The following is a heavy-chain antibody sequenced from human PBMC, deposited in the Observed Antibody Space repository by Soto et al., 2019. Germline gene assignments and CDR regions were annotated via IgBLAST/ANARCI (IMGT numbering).Heavy chain of an antibody. V-gene: IGHV4-59*01. CDR1: GGSISSYY. J-gene: IGHJ4*02. CDR3: ARGGSGSYSVFDY. D-gene: IGHD1-26*01. CDR2: IYYSGST. Sequence: PSETLSLTCTVSGGSISSYYWGWIRQPPGKGLEWIGYIYYSGSTNYNPSLKSRVTISVDTSKNQFSLKLSSVTAADTAVYYCARGGSGSYSVFDYWGQGTLVTVSS.